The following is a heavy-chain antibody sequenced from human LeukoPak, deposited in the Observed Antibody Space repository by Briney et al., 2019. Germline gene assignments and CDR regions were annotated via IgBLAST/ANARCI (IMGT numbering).Heavy chain of an antibody. D-gene: IGHD2-15*01. CDR3: ARAVLPGAFDI. CDR2: IWYDGSNK. Sequence: GGTLRLSCAASGFTFSSYGMHWVRQAPGKGLEWVAVIWYDGSNKYYADSVKGRFTISRDNSKNTLYLQMNSLRAEDTAVYYCARAVLPGAFDIWGQGTMVTVSS. CDR1: GFTFSSYG. J-gene: IGHJ3*02. V-gene: IGHV3-33*01.